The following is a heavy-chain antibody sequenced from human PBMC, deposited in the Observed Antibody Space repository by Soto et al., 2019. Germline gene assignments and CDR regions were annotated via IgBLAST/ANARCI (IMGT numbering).Heavy chain of an antibody. Sequence: VQLVESGGGVVQPGRSLRLSCAASGFTFSDYAMHWVRQAPGKGLEWVAVVSHDGRNTHYADSVKGRFTISRDSSKNTVPLEMTRLRAEDTAVYYCATGGRQWLVTSDFNYWGQGALVTVSS. D-gene: IGHD6-19*01. CDR3: ATGGRQWLVTSDFNY. J-gene: IGHJ4*02. CDR1: GFTFSDYA. V-gene: IGHV3-30*03. CDR2: VSHDGRNT.